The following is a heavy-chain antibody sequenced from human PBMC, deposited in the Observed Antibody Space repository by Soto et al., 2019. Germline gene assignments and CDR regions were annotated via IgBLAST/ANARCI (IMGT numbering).Heavy chain of an antibody. D-gene: IGHD1-26*01. CDR2: VWKDGNTK. Sequence: QVQLVASGGGVVQPGQSLRLSCAASGFSVSNYGMHWVRQAPGKGLEWVAVVWKDGNTKHYGGSVKGRFIISRDNSTSTLELRMSCLRGEETGVYYCARGEAWREGAFDTWGQGTRVPVSS. CDR1: GFSVSNYG. V-gene: IGHV3-33*01. J-gene: IGHJ3*02. CDR3: ARGEAWREGAFDT.